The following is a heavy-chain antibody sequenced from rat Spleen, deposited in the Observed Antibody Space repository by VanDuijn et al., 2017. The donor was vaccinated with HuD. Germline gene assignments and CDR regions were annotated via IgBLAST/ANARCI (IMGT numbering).Heavy chain of an antibody. CDR3: ARGAFMYTTDWFAY. D-gene: IGHD1-6*01. V-gene: IGHV5-17*01. CDR1: GFTFSDYA. Sequence: EVQLVESDGGLVQPGRSLKLSCAASGFTFSDYAMAWVRQAPKKGLEWVATIIYDGSSTYYRDSVKGRFTISRDNAKSTLYLQMDSLRSEDTATYYCARGAFMYTTDWFAYWGQGTLVTVSS. J-gene: IGHJ3*01. CDR2: IIYDGSST.